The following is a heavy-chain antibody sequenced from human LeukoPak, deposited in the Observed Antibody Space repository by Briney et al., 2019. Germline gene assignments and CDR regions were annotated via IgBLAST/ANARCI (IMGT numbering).Heavy chain of an antibody. D-gene: IGHD3-3*01. J-gene: IGHJ4*02. CDR3: ASFQYYDFWSGYYTPDY. Sequence: GASVKVSCKASGYTFTSYGISWVRQAPGQGLEWMGWISAYNGNTNYAQKLQGRVTMTTDTSTGTAYMELRSLRSDDTAVYYCASFQYYDFWSGYYTPDYWGQGTPVTVSS. CDR1: GYTFTSYG. V-gene: IGHV1-18*01. CDR2: ISAYNGNT.